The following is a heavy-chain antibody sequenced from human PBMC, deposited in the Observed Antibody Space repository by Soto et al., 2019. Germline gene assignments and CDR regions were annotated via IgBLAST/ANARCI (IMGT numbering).Heavy chain of an antibody. J-gene: IGHJ6*02. D-gene: IGHD2-2*01. Sequence: QVQLVESGGGVVQPGRSLRLSCAASGFTFSSYGMHWVRQAPGKGLEWVAVIWYDGSNKYYADSVKGRFTISRDNSKNTLYLQMNSLRAEDTAVYYCARQVVVPAAKGYYYYGMDVWGQGTTFTVSS. CDR3: ARQVVVPAAKGYYYYGMDV. V-gene: IGHV3-33*01. CDR2: IWYDGSNK. CDR1: GFTFSSYG.